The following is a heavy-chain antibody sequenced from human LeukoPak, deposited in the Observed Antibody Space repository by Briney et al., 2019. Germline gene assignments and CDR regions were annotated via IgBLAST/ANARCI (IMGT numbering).Heavy chain of an antibody. Sequence: SETLSLTCAVYGGSFSGYHWSWIRQPPGKGLEWIGEINHSGSTNYNPSLKSRVTISVVTSKNQFSLKLSSVTAADTAVYYCARVRWVVPAARGAFDIWGQGTMVTVSS. V-gene: IGHV4-34*01. CDR2: INHSGST. CDR1: GGSFSGYH. CDR3: ARVRWVVPAARGAFDI. D-gene: IGHD2-2*01. J-gene: IGHJ3*02.